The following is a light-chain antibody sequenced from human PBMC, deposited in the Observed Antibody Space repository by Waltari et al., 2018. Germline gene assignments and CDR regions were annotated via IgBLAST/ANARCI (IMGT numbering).Light chain of an antibody. V-gene: IGLV2-23*02. CDR3: CSYAGSKFYV. J-gene: IGLJ1*01. CDR1: SSDVGTYNL. CDR2: EVT. Sequence: QSALTQPASVPGSPGQSITISCTGTSSDVGTYNLVSWYQQRPCKGPKLMIYEVTKRPSGVSNRFSGSKSGNTASLTISGLQAEDEAEYYCCSYAGSKFYVFGTGTKVTVL.